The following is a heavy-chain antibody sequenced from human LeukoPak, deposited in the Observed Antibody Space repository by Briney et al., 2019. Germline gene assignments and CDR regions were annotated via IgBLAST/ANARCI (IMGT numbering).Heavy chain of an antibody. D-gene: IGHD3-16*02. J-gene: IGHJ4*02. Sequence: ASVKVSCKASGYTFTGYYMHWVRQAPGQGLEWMGWINPNSGGTNYAQKFQGRVTMTRDTSISTAYMGLCRLRSDDTAVYYCARVGGYDYVWGSYRFDYWGQGTLVTVSS. CDR1: GYTFTGYY. V-gene: IGHV1-2*02. CDR3: ARVGGYDYVWGSYRFDY. CDR2: INPNSGGT.